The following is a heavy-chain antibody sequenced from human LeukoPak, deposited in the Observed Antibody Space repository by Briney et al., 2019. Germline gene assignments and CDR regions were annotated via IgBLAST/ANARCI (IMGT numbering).Heavy chain of an antibody. V-gene: IGHV6-1*01. CDR1: GDSFSSNSAV. CDR3: ARDQGAARHWFDP. D-gene: IGHD6-6*01. J-gene: IGHJ5*02. Sequence: SQTLSLTCAISGDSFSSNSAVWNWIRQSPSRGLEWLGRTYYRSKWYNDYAVSVKSRITINPDTSKNQFSLQLNSVTPEDTAVYYCARDQGAARHWFDPWGQGTLVTVSS. CDR2: TYYRSKWYN.